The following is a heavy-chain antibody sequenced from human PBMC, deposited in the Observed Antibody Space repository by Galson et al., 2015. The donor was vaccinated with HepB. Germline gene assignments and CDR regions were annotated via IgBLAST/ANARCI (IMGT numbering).Heavy chain of an antibody. CDR3: ARAEDIVATVYYYYGMDV. CDR2: ISYDGSNK. CDR1: GFTFSSYA. Sequence: SLRLSCAASGFTFSSYAMHWVRQAPGKGLEWVAVISYDGSNKYYADSVKGRFTISRDNSKNTLYLQMNSLRAEDTAVYYCARAEDIVATVYYYYGMDVWGQGTTVTVSS. D-gene: IGHD5-12*01. V-gene: IGHV3-30-3*01. J-gene: IGHJ6*02.